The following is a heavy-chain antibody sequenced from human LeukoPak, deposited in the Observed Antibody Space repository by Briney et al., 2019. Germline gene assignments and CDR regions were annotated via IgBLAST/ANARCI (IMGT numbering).Heavy chain of an antibody. CDR3: AKYGSGSYSENYYMDV. CDR2: IRYDGSNK. J-gene: IGHJ6*03. CDR1: GFTFSSYG. D-gene: IGHD3-10*01. V-gene: IGHV3-30*02. Sequence: GGSLRLSCAASGFTFSSYGMHWVRQAPGKGLEWVAFIRYDGSNKYYADSVKGRFTISRDNSKNTLYLQMNSLRAEDTAVYYCAKYGSGSYSENYYMDVWGKGTTVTVSS.